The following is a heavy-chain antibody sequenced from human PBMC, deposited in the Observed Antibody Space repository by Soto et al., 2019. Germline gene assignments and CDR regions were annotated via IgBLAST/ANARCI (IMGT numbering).Heavy chain of an antibody. V-gene: IGHV3-21*01. CDR1: GFTFSSYS. Sequence: GGSLRLSCAASGFTFSSYSMNWVRQAPGKGLEWVSSISSSSSYIYYADSVKGRFTISRDNAKNSLYLQMNSLRAEDTAVYYCARASSLSRPYPEGFDYWGQGTLVTVSS. D-gene: IGHD3-10*01. J-gene: IGHJ4*02. CDR2: ISSSSSYI. CDR3: ARASSLSRPYPEGFDY.